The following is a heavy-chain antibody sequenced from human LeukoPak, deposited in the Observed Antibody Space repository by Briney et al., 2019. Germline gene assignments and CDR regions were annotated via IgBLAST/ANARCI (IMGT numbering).Heavy chain of an antibody. V-gene: IGHV4-39*01. J-gene: IGHJ4*02. CDR2: IYYSGST. CDR3: ARHKYYFDY. Sequence: SETLSLTCTVSGGSISSSSYYWGWIRQPPGKGLEWIGSIYYSGSTYYNPSLKSRVTISVDTSKNQFSLKLSSVTAADTAVHYCARHKYYFDYWGQGTLVTVSS. CDR1: GGSISSSSYY.